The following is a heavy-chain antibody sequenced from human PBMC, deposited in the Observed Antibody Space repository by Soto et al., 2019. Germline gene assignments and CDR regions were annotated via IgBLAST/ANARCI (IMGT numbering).Heavy chain of an antibody. V-gene: IGHV4-34*01. CDR1: GGSFSGYY. Sequence: QVQLQQWGAGLLKPSETLSLTCAVYGGSFSGYYWSWIRQPPGKGLEWIGEINHSGSTNYNPSLKKRVTISVDTSKTQFSLKLSPVTAADTAVYSCASLSTVLLWFGEPVRRRYMDVWVKGTTVTVS. CDR3: ASLSTVLLWFGEPVRRRYMDV. CDR2: INHSGST. D-gene: IGHD3-10*01. J-gene: IGHJ6*03.